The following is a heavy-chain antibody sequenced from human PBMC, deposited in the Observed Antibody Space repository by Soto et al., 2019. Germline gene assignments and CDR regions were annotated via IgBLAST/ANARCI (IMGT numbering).Heavy chain of an antibody. D-gene: IGHD3-22*01. J-gene: IGHJ3*02. CDR1: GFTFSSYG. Sequence: QVQLVESGGGVVQPGRSLRLSCAASGFTFSSYGLHWVRQAPGKGLEWMAVISYDGSNKYYADSVKGRFTISRDNSKNTLYLQMNSLRAEDTAVYYCAKDLDYYDSSGLDAFDIWGQGTMVTVSS. V-gene: IGHV3-30*18. CDR3: AKDLDYYDSSGLDAFDI. CDR2: ISYDGSNK.